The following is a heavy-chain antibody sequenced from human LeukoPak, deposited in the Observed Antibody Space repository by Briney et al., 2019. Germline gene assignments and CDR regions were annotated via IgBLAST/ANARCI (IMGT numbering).Heavy chain of an antibody. CDR3: ARDPPRYSSSYDDAFDI. CDR2: IIPIFGTA. J-gene: IGHJ3*02. D-gene: IGHD6-6*01. V-gene: IGHV1-69*13. CDR1: GGTFSSYA. Sequence: ASVKVSCKASGGTFSSYAISWVRQAPGQGLEWMGGIIPIFGTANYAQKFQGRVTITADESTSTAYMELSSLRSEDTAVYYCARDPPRYSSSYDDAFDIWGQGTMVTVSS.